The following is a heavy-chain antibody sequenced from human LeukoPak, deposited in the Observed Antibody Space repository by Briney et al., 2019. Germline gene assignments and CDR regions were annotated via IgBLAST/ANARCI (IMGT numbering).Heavy chain of an antibody. Sequence: PGGSLRLSCAASGFTFSIYNMNWVRQAPGKGLEWVSYTSRSSNTTYYADSVKGRFTISRDNAKNSLYLQMNSLRAEDTAVYYCARGSKSYGDYIRSRIHYFDYWGQGTLVTVSS. CDR2: TSRSSNTT. D-gene: IGHD4-17*01. CDR1: GFTFSIYN. V-gene: IGHV3-48*01. CDR3: ARGSKSYGDYIRSRIHYFDY. J-gene: IGHJ4*02.